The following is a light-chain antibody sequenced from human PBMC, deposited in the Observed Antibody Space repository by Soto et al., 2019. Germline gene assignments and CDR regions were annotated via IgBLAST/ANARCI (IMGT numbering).Light chain of an antibody. V-gene: IGKV3-15*01. CDR2: GAS. J-gene: IGKJ1*01. Sequence: EIVMTQSPATLSASPGERATLSCRASQSVSSNLAWYQQKPGQAPRLLIYGASTRATGIPARFSGSGSGTGFTLTISSLQSEDFAVYYCQQYVNWPRTFGQGTKVDIK. CDR1: QSVSSN. CDR3: QQYVNWPRT.